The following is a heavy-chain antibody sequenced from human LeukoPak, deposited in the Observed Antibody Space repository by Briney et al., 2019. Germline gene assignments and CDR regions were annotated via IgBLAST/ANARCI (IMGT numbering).Heavy chain of an antibody. D-gene: IGHD3-9*01. CDR1: GFTFSRYC. J-gene: IGHJ4*02. CDR2: IRNDGSNK. V-gene: IGHV3-30*02. CDR3: AKDDILTGYSLDY. Sequence: GWSLRLSCAASGFTFSRYCMHWVRQPPAKGREWVAFIRNDGSNKYYAGSMRGRFTISRDNSKNKLYLQINSLRTEDTAIYYCAKDDILTGYSLDYWGQGTLVTVSS.